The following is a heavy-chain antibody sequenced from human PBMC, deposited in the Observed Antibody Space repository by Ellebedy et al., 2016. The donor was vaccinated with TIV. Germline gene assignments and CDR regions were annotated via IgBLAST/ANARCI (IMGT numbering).Heavy chain of an antibody. J-gene: IGHJ4*02. Sequence: SETLSLTCAVYGGSFSGYYWSRVRQRPGKGLEWIGEMNHSGNTNYNPSLKSRVTISVDTSKNQFSLRLSSVTAADTAVYYCAEGRSGWYYFDFWGQGTLVTVSS. V-gene: IGHV4-34*01. CDR2: MNHSGNT. CDR1: GGSFSGYY. D-gene: IGHD6-19*01. CDR3: AEGRSGWYYFDF.